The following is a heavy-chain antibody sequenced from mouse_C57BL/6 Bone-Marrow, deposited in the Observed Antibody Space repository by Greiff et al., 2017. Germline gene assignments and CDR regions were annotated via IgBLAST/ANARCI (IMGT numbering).Heavy chain of an antibody. D-gene: IGHD1-1*01. V-gene: IGHV1-15*01. CDR1: GYTFTDYE. Sequence: QVQLQQSGAELVRPGASVTLSCKASGYTFTDYEMHWVKQTPVHGLEWIGAIDPETGGTAYKQKFKGKAILTADKSSSTAYMELRSLTSEDSAVYYCTSRYYGSSYYFDYWGQGTTLTVSS. CDR2: IDPETGGT. J-gene: IGHJ2*01. CDR3: TSRYYGSSYYFDY.